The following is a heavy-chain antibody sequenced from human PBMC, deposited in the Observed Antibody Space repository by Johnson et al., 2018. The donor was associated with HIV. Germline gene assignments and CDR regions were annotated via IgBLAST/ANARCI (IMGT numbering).Heavy chain of an antibody. J-gene: IGHJ3*02. CDR2: ISGSGGST. D-gene: IGHD1-26*01. Sequence: VQLVESGGDLVQPGGSLRLSCAASGFTVSNNYVSWVRQAPGKGLEWVSVISGSGGSTYYADSVEGRFTISRDNSKNTVYLQMSSLRAEDTAVYYCAKYGGGGTYFSAFDIWGRGTKVTVSS. CDR1: GFTVSNNY. CDR3: AKYGGGGTYFSAFDI. V-gene: IGHV3-23*04.